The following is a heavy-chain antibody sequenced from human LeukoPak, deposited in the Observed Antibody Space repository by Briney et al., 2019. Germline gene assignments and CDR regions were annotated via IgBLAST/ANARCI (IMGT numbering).Heavy chain of an antibody. J-gene: IGHJ4*01. Sequence: SETLSLTCTVSGDSIRNHYWSWIRQPPGKGLECIGVIHYSGSTNYNPSVKSRVTISVDTPKNQFSLKLNSVTAADTAVYFCARVSLSGYCSGASCYFDYWGHGTLVTVSS. CDR2: IHYSGST. D-gene: IGHD2-15*01. V-gene: IGHV4-59*11. CDR1: GDSIRNHY. CDR3: ARVSLSGYCSGASCYFDY.